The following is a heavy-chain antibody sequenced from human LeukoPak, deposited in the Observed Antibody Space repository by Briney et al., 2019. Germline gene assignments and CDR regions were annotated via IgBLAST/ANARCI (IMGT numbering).Heavy chain of an antibody. CDR1: GFTFSSYA. Sequence: GGSLRLSCAASGFTFSSYAMHWVRQSPGKGLEWVAVISYDGSNRYYAGSVKGRFTISRDNSKNTLYLQMNSLRAEDTAVYHCAKAAAGYYYYYGMDVWGQGTTVTVS. V-gene: IGHV3-30-3*01. D-gene: IGHD6-13*01. J-gene: IGHJ6*02. CDR3: AKAAAGYYYYYGMDV. CDR2: ISYDGSNR.